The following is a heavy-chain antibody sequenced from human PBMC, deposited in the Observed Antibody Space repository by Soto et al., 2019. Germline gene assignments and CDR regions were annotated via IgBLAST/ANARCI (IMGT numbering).Heavy chain of an antibody. CDR3: AKVYYSGTFPGAFDI. CDR2: ISGGGDNT. Sequence: GGSLRLSCAVSGFTFRNHAMHWVRQAPGKGLQWVSGISGGGDNTFYADSVKGRFTISRDNSMSTLYLHMNSLRTEDTAVYYCAKVYYSGTFPGAFDIWGQGTMVTVSS. CDR1: GFTFRNHA. J-gene: IGHJ3*02. V-gene: IGHV3-23*01. D-gene: IGHD1-26*01.